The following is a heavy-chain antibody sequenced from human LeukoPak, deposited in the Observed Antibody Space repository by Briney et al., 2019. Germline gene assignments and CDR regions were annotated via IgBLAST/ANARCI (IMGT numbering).Heavy chain of an antibody. D-gene: IGHD3-22*01. J-gene: IGHJ5*02. V-gene: IGHV3-21*01. CDR1: GFTVSSYY. CDR3: ARDREDYYDSSGYYPNWFDP. Sequence: GGSLRLSCAASGFTVSSYYMNWVRQAPGKGLEWVSSISSSSSYIYYADSVKGRFTISRDNAKNSLYLQMNSLRAEDTAVYYCARDREDYYDSSGYYPNWFDPWGQGTLVTVSS. CDR2: ISSSSSYI.